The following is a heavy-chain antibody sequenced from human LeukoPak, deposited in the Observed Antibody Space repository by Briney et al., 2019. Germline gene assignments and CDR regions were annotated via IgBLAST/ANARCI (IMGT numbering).Heavy chain of an antibody. CDR1: GFAFSDYH. CDR3: ARIIQGPYSFDQ. Sequence: GGSLRLSFEASGFAFSDYHMSWIRQAPGRGLEWISYITVSGDSKYYADSVKGRFTISRDNARRSLHLQTSRLTADDTAVYFCARIIQGPYSFDQWGQGTLVAVSS. J-gene: IGHJ4*02. D-gene: IGHD2-21*01. V-gene: IGHV3-11*01. CDR2: ITVSGDSK.